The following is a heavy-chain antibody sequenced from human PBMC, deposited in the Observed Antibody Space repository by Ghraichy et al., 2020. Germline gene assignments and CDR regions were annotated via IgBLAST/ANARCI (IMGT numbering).Heavy chain of an antibody. Sequence: GGSLRLSCAASGFTFSSYSMNWVRQAPGKGLEWVSSISSSSSYIYYADSVKGRFTISRDNAKNSLYLQMNSLRAEDTAVYYCVAGFGLATDYWGQGTLVTVSS. CDR3: VAGFGLATDY. V-gene: IGHV3-21*01. J-gene: IGHJ4*02. CDR2: ISSSSSYI. D-gene: IGHD3-16*01. CDR1: GFTFSSYS.